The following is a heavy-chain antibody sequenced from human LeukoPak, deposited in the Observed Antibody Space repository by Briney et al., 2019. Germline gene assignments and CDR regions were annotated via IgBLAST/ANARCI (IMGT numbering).Heavy chain of an antibody. J-gene: IGHJ4*02. CDR1: GGSISSSSYY. CDR2: IYYSGST. CDR3: ARHDTRITIFGVVISTFDY. Sequence: KASETLSLTCTVSGGSISSSSYYWGWIRQPPGKGLEWIGSIYYSGSTYYNPSLKSRVTISVDTSKNQFSLKLSSVTAADTAVYYCARHDTRITIFGVVISTFDYWGQGTLVTVSS. V-gene: IGHV4-39*01. D-gene: IGHD3-3*01.